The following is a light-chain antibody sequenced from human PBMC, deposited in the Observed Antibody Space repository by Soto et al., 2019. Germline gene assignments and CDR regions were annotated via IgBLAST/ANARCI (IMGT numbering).Light chain of an antibody. Sequence: EIVMTQSPATLSVSPGERATLSCRASQSVSSNLAWYQQKPGQAPRLLIYGASTRAPGIPARFSGSGPGTEFTRTISSLQSEDFAVYYCQQYNNWPPITFGQGTRLEIK. J-gene: IGKJ5*01. V-gene: IGKV3-15*01. CDR1: QSVSSN. CDR2: GAS. CDR3: QQYNNWPPIT.